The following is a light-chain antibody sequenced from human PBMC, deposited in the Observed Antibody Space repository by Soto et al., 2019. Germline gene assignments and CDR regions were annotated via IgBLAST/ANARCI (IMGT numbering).Light chain of an antibody. Sequence: EIVMTQSPATLSVSPGERATLSCRASQSVSTNYLAWYQQKPGQAPRLIIYGASNRATGIPDRFSGSGSGTDFTLTISRLEPEDFAVYYCQQYGSSLFGQGTKVEIK. J-gene: IGKJ1*01. V-gene: IGKV3-20*01. CDR1: QSVSTNY. CDR3: QQYGSSL. CDR2: GAS.